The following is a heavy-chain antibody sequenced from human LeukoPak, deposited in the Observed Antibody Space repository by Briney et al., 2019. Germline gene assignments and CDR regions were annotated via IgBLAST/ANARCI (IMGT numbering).Heavy chain of an antibody. V-gene: IGHV1-69*05. Sequence: SVKVSCKASGGTLSSYAISWVRQAPGQGLEWMGRIIPIFGTANYAQKFQGRVTITTDESTSTAYMELSSLRSEDTAVYYCARDSLYSGSYPDAFDIWGQGTMVTVSS. CDR2: IIPIFGTA. D-gene: IGHD1-26*01. CDR3: ARDSLYSGSYPDAFDI. CDR1: GGTLSSYA. J-gene: IGHJ3*02.